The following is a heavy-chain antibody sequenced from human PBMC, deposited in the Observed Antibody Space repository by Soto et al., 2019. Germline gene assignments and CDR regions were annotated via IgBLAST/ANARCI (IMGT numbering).Heavy chain of an antibody. Sequence: ASLKGSCKASRYTFTSYNMHWVREAPAQGLEWRGIINPMGASISYTEKLQGRVTMTRDTSTSTVYMELSSLRSEDTAVYYCARCREMAIFGVFTTFDYWGQGTMVTVSS. CDR3: ARCREMAIFGVFTTFDY. J-gene: IGHJ4*02. CDR1: RYTFTSYN. V-gene: IGHV1-46*01. CDR2: INPMGASI. D-gene: IGHD3-3*01.